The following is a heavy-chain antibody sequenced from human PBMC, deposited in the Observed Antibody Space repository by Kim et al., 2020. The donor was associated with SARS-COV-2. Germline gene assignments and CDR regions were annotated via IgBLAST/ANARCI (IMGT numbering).Heavy chain of an antibody. J-gene: IGHJ1*01. CDR3: AKGDQWLIQL. Sequence: GGSLRLSCAASGFIFDNYAMHWVRQAPGKGLEWVSLIRGDGGSTYYADSVKGRFTISRDNDRNSLYLQLDSLRTEDTAFYYCAKGDQWLIQLWGQGTLVTVSS. CDR1: GFIFDNYA. CDR2: IRGDGGST. V-gene: IGHV3-43*02. D-gene: IGHD6-19*01.